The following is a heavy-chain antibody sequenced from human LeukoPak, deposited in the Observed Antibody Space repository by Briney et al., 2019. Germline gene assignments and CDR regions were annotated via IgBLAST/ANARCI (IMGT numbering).Heavy chain of an antibody. J-gene: IGHJ4*02. CDR2: TYYRAMWYY. Sequence: SQTLSLTCAISGDTVSSTSVAWNWIRQSPSRGLEWLGRTYYRAMWYYDYAVSVKSRITIKPDTIKNQFSLQLNSVTPEDTAIYYCARVMGTGYSGGWYDYWGQGTLVTVSS. V-gene: IGHV6-1*01. CDR3: ARVMGTGYSGGWYDY. D-gene: IGHD6-19*01. CDR1: GDTVSSTSVA.